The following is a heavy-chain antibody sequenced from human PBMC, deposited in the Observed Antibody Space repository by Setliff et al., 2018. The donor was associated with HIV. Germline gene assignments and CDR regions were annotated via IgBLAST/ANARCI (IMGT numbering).Heavy chain of an antibody. Sequence: GASVKVSCKASGYTFTGYYMHWVRQAPGQGLEWMGWIDPNGGGTKYAQKFQGRVTLTTDTSISTAYMELSRLRSDDTAVYYCARKSLTGTIDSWGQGTLVTVSS. CDR3: ARKSLTGTIDS. CDR1: GYTFTGYY. V-gene: IGHV1-2*02. D-gene: IGHD1-1*01. CDR2: IDPNGGGT. J-gene: IGHJ4*02.